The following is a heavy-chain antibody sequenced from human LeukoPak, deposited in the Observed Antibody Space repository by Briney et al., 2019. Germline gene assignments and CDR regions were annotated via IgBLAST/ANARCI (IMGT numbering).Heavy chain of an antibody. D-gene: IGHD3-16*01. CDR1: GFTFSTYW. CDR2: INSDGSST. J-gene: IGHJ4*02. V-gene: IGHV3-74*01. CDR3: AKTRTDNDYVWGSLI. Sequence: GGSLRLSCAASGFTFSTYWMHWVRQAPGKGLVWVSRINSDGSSTSYADSVKGRFTISRDNAKNTLYLQMNSLRAEDTALYYCAKTRTDNDYVWGSLIWGQGTLVTVSS.